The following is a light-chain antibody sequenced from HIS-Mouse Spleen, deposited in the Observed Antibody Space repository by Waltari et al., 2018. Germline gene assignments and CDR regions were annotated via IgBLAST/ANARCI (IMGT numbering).Light chain of an antibody. J-gene: IGLJ2*01. V-gene: IGLV2-23*01. Sequence: QSALTQPASVSGSPGQSITISCTGTSSDVGSYNLVSWYQQHPGQAPKLMIYEGSKRPLGVSNRFSGSKSGNTASLTISGLQAEDEADYYCCSYAGSSTVVFGGGTKLTVL. CDR2: EGS. CDR3: CSYAGSSTVV. CDR1: SSDVGSYNL.